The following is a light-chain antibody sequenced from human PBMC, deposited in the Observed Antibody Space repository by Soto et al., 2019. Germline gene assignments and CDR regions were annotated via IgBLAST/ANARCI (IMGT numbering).Light chain of an antibody. J-gene: IGKJ1*01. CDR1: QSISSW. CDR3: QQYYSYPRT. Sequence: DIQMTQSPSTLSASVGDRVTITCRASQSISSWLAWYQQRPGKAPKLLIYKASSLESGVPSRFSGSGSGTEFYLTISRLQPDDFGNYYCQQYYSYPRTFGRGTTVEVK. V-gene: IGKV1-5*03. CDR2: KAS.